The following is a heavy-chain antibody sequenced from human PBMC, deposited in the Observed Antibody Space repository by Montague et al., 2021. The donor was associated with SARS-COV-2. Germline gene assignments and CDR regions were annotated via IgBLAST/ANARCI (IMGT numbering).Heavy chain of an antibody. Sequence: SETLSLTCQVSGGAITSSGYFWTWIRQPPGKGLEWIGSIYSSGSTYHNPSLKSRLTISVDTSTNQFSLTLTSVTAADTAVYYCARGVMTSVAGFDSWGQGTLVAVSS. CDR1: GGAITSSGYF. J-gene: IGHJ4*02. CDR3: ARGVMTSVAGFDS. D-gene: IGHD4-23*01. CDR2: IYSSGST. V-gene: IGHV4-39*01.